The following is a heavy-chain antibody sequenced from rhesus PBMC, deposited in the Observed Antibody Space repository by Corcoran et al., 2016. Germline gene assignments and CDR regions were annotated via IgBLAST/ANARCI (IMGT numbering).Heavy chain of an antibody. CDR1: GGSISDNYR. D-gene: IGHD5-24*01. V-gene: IGHV4S10*01. CDR2: IYGKSTIT. J-gene: IGHJ4*01. Sequence: QVQLQESGPGVVKPSETLSLTCAVSGGSISDNYRWSWIRRPPGRGLEVNGYIYGKSTITNDTPPHKSRFTLSKDTSKNQFSFNLSSVNAAETTVYYCARGAYSGHWGQGVLVTVSS. CDR3: ARGAYSGH.